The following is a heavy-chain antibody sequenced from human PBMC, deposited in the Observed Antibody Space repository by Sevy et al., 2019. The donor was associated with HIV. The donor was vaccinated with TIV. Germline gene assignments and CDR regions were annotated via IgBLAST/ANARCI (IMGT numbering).Heavy chain of an antibody. CDR3: ARDGPDIVLVPAASHYFDY. V-gene: IGHV3-30-3*01. D-gene: IGHD2-2*01. J-gene: IGHJ4*02. CDR1: GFTFSSYA. Sequence: GGSLRLSCAASGFTFSSYAMHWVRQAPGKGLEWVAVISYDGSNKYYAYSVKGRFTISRDNSKNTLYLQMNSLRAEDTAVYYCARDGPDIVLVPAASHYFDYWGQGTLVTVSS. CDR2: ISYDGSNK.